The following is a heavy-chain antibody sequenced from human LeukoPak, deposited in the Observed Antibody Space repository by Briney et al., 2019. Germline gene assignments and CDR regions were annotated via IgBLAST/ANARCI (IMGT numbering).Heavy chain of an antibody. CDR3: ARTYGSGRGMEDY. Sequence: PGGSLRLSCAASGSTFSSYSMNWVRQALGKGLEWVSYISSSSSTIYYADSVKGRFTISRDNSKNTLYLQMNSLRAEDTAVYYCARTYGSGRGMEDYWGQGTLVTVSS. D-gene: IGHD3-10*01. CDR2: ISSSSSTI. CDR1: GSTFSSYS. V-gene: IGHV3-48*01. J-gene: IGHJ4*02.